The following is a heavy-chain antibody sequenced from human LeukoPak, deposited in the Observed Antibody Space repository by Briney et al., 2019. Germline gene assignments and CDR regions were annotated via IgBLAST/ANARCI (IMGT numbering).Heavy chain of an antibody. Sequence: SQTLSLTCTVSGGSISSGSYYWSWIRQPAGKGLEWIGHTYTSGSTNYNPSLKSRVTISVDTSKNQFSLKLSSVTAADTAVYYCARDDAFRNLGRYWGQGTLVTVSS. CDR2: TYTSGST. V-gene: IGHV4-61*09. CDR3: ARDDAFRNLGRY. J-gene: IGHJ4*02. CDR1: GGSISSGSYY. D-gene: IGHD1-14*01.